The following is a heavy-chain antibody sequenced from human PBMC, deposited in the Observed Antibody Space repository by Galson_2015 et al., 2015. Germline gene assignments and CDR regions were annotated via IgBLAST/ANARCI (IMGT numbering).Heavy chain of an antibody. J-gene: IGHJ4*02. Sequence: KGLEWVSYISTGSSTKYYADSVKGRFSISRDNAKNSLYLQMNSLRDEDTAVYYCARELGYSGYDWGQGTLVTVSS. D-gene: IGHD5-12*01. V-gene: IGHV3-48*02. CDR2: ISTGSSTK. CDR3: ARELGYSGYD.